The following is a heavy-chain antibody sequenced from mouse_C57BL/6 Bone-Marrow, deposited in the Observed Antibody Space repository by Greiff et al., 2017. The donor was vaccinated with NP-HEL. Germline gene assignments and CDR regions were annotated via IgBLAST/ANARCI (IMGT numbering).Heavy chain of an antibody. CDR1: GFSLTSYG. D-gene: IGHD2-5*01. CDR2: IWRGGST. CDR3: AKSPFYYSKYYAMDY. V-gene: IGHV2-5*01. Sequence: VQLQQSGPGLVQPSQSLSITCTVSGFSLTSYGVHWVRQSPGKGLEWLGVIWRGGSTDYNAAFMSRLSITKDNSKSQVFFKMNSLQADDTAIYYCAKSPFYYSKYYAMDYWGQGTSVTVSS. J-gene: IGHJ4*01.